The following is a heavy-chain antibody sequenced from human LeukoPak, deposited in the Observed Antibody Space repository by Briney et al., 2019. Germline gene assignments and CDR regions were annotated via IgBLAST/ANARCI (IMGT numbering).Heavy chain of an antibody. Sequence: ASVKVSCKASGYTFTGYYMHWVRQAPRQGLEWMGWINPNHGDTNYAQKFQDRVSMTRDTSISTAYMHLSRLRSADTAVYYCARSPHILTGENFDYWGQGTLLTVSS. CDR2: INPNHGDT. D-gene: IGHD3-9*01. CDR1: GYTFTGYY. CDR3: ARSPHILTGENFDY. V-gene: IGHV1-2*02. J-gene: IGHJ4*02.